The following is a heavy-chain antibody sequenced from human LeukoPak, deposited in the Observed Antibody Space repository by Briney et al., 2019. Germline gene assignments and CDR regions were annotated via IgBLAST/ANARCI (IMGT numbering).Heavy chain of an antibody. D-gene: IGHD3-22*01. CDR1: GFTFSSYA. CDR3: ARGPDPIVVLPYAFDI. V-gene: IGHV3-30*01. J-gene: IGHJ3*02. Sequence: GGSLRLSCAASGFTFSSYAMHWVRQVPGKGLEWVAVISYDGSNKYYADSVKGRFTISRDNSKNTLYLKMNSLRAEDTAVYYCARGPDPIVVLPYAFDIWGQGTMVTVSS. CDR2: ISYDGSNK.